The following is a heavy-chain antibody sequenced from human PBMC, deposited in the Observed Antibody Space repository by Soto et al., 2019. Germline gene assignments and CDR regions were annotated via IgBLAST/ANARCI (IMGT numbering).Heavy chain of an antibody. D-gene: IGHD1-1*01. J-gene: IGHJ4*02. CDR1: GGTFSGAG. Sequence: QVHLVQSGAEVRQPGSSVRVSCKASGGTFSGAGVSWVRQAPGQGLEWMGNHIPMFGSTNYAEKFQGRLTISADAPATTAYMDLSSLRSDDTAVYYCARGDGFNYYFDYWVQGALVTVSS. CDR2: HIPMFGST. CDR3: ARGDGFNYYFDY. V-gene: IGHV1-69*18.